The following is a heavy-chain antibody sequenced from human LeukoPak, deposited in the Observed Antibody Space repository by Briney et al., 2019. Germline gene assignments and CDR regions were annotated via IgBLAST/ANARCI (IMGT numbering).Heavy chain of an antibody. Sequence: GASVKHSCKASGYTFTGYYMHWVRQAPGQGLEWMGWINPNSGGTNYAQKFQGRVTMTRDTSISTAYMELSRLRSDDTAVYYCATRRPQFRYYYYYMDVWGKGTTVTVSS. D-gene: IGHD1/OR15-1a*01. CDR3: ATRRPQFRYYYYYMDV. J-gene: IGHJ6*03. CDR2: INPNSGGT. CDR1: GYTFTGYY. V-gene: IGHV1-2*02.